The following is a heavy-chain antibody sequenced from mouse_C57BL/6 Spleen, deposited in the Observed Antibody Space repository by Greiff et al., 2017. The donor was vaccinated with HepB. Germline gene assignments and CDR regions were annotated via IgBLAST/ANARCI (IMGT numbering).Heavy chain of an antibody. CDR1: GYTFTSYW. Sequence: QVHVKQPGAELVKPGASVKLSCKASGYTFTSYWMHWVKQRPGQGLEWIGMIHPNSGSTNYNEKFKSKATLTVDKSSSTAYMQLSSLTSEDSAVYYCARRAGGNYGFYYFDYWGQGTTLTVSS. CDR2: IHPNSGST. J-gene: IGHJ2*01. D-gene: IGHD2-1*01. CDR3: ARRAGGNYGFYYFDY. V-gene: IGHV1-64*01.